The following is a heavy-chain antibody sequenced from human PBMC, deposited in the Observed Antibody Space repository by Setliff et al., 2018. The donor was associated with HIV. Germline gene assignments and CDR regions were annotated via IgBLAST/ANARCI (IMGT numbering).Heavy chain of an antibody. CDR2: IIHSGGT. D-gene: IGHD6-19*01. CDR1: GGSFSGYY. CDR3: AREDGSSWSYDRFYYYGLDV. J-gene: IGHJ6*02. V-gene: IGHV4-34*12. Sequence: SETLSLTCAVYGGSFSGYYWNWIRQPPGKGLEWIGEIIHSGGTNYNPSLKSRVTISVDTARKQFSLKLNSVTAADTAVYYCAREDGSSWSYDRFYYYGLDVWGQGITVTVSS.